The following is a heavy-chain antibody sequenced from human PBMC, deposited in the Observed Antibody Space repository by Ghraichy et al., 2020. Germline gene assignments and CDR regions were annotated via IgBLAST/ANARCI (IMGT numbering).Heavy chain of an antibody. V-gene: IGHV3-7*03. CDR3: ARVPRYCGSTTCGDY. Sequence: GGSLRFSCAASGFTFSIYWMSWVRQAPGKGLEWVANIKEGGSEKYYVGSVKGRFTISRDNAKNSLYLQMNSLRAEDTAVYYCARVPRYCGSTTCGDYWGQGTLVTVSS. CDR2: IKEGGSEK. J-gene: IGHJ4*02. CDR1: GFTFSIYW. D-gene: IGHD2-2*01.